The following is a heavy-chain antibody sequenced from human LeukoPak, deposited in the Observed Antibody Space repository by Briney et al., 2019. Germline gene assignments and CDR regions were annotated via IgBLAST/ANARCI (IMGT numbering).Heavy chain of an antibody. D-gene: IGHD3-10*01. CDR2: ISYDGKRK. CDR1: EFTFYNYG. CDR3: AKDQLSDYGSGLDV. J-gene: IGHJ6*02. V-gene: IGHV3-30*18. Sequence: GKSLRLSCVVSEFTFYNYGMHWVRQAPDKGLEWVAVISYDGKRKYYADSVKGRFAIYRDNSKNTLDLQMNSLRAEDTAVYYCAKDQLSDYGSGLDVWGQGTTVTVSS.